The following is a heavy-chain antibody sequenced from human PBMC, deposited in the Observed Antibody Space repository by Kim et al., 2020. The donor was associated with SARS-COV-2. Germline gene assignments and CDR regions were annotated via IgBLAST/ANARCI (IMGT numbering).Heavy chain of an antibody. CDR3: ASNTMVRGVILTEHWYFDL. CDR1: GGSIRNYNW. V-gene: IGHV4-4*02. CDR2: IYHSAT. Sequence: SETLSLTCDVSGGSIRNYNWWSWVRQAPGKGLEWIGEIYHSATKYNPSLKNRISISIDRSKNQFSLKLSSVTAADTAVYYCASNTMVRGVILTEHWYFDLWGRGTLVFVSS. D-gene: IGHD3-10*01. J-gene: IGHJ2*01.